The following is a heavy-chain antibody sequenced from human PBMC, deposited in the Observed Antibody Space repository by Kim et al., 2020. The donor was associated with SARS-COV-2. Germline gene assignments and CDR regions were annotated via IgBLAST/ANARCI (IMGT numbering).Heavy chain of an antibody. CDR1: GGSFTDNY. D-gene: IGHD3-10*01. CDR3: ARGARHVGESSGWFGPTDYYCYIDV. J-gene: IGHJ6*03. CDR2: INHSGES. Sequence: SETLSLTCAVFGGSFTDNYWNWVRQAPGRGLEWVGEINHSGESSFNSALKSRLTISVDTSKNQFSLRLSSVTAADTAVYYCARGARHVGESSGWFGPTDYYCYIDVWGKGNTVTVSS. V-gene: IGHV4-34*01.